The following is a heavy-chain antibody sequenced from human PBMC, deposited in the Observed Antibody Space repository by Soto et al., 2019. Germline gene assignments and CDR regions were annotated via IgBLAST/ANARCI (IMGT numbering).Heavy chain of an antibody. CDR2: IIPIFGTA. CDR3: VRAGYCSGGSLGCYGRDV. CDR1: GGTFSSYA. V-gene: IGHV1-69*12. D-gene: IGHD2-15*01. Sequence: QVQLVQSGAEVKKPGSSVKVYCKASGGTFSSYAISWVRQAPGQGLEWMGGIIPIFGTANYAQKFQGRVTIRADDSTSTAYMEMSRLRSEDTAVYYCVRAGYCSGGSLGCYGRDVWGQGTKVTVSS. J-gene: IGHJ6*02.